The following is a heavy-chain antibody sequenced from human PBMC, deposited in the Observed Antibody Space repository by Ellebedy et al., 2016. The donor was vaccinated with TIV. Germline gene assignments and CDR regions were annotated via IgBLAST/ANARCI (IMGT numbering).Heavy chain of an antibody. Sequence: GSLRLXXTVSGGSISSYYWSWIRQPPGKGLEWIGYIYYSGSTNYNPSLKSRVTISVDTSKNQFSLKLSSVTAADTAVYYCARQQLWLLGNAFDIWGQGTMVTVSS. CDR2: IYYSGST. D-gene: IGHD5-18*01. CDR3: ARQQLWLLGNAFDI. CDR1: GGSISSYY. V-gene: IGHV4-59*08. J-gene: IGHJ3*02.